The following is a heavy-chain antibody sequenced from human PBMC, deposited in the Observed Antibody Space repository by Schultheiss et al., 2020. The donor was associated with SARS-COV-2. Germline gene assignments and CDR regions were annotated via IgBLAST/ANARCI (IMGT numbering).Heavy chain of an antibody. V-gene: IGHV5-51*01. CDR3: ARQRISSYDAFDI. CDR1: GYIFTTCW. J-gene: IGHJ3*02. CDR2: IYPGDSGT. D-gene: IGHD2-2*01. Sequence: GGSLRLSCKASGYIFTTCWIAWVRQMPGKGLEWMGIIYPGDSGTRYSPSLQGQVTISVDKSISTAYLQWSSLKASDTAIYYCARQRISSYDAFDIWGQGTMVTVSS.